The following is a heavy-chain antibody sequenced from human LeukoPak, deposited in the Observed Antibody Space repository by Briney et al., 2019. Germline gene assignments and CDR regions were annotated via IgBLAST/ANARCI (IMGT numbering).Heavy chain of an antibody. D-gene: IGHD4-23*01. J-gene: IGHJ4*02. V-gene: IGHV3-53*01. CDR3: ARVPGDYGGNSHFDY. Sequence: GGSLRLSCAASGFTLSNFPMSWVRQAPGKGLEWVSVIYTGGNIYYTDSVKGRFTISRDNSKNTLYLQMNSLRAEDTAVYYCARVPGDYGGNSHFDYWGQGTLVTVSS. CDR1: GFTLSNFP. CDR2: IYTGGNI.